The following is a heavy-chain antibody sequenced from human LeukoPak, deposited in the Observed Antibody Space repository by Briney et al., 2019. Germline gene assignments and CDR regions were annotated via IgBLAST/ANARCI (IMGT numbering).Heavy chain of an antibody. D-gene: IGHD4-23*01. V-gene: IGHV3-23*01. Sequence: PGGSLRLSCAASGFTFTSYAMGWVRRAPGKGLEWVSVISGSGGITYSADSVKGRFSISRDNSKNTLYLQMNSLRAEDTAAYYCAKERGNNGGNTNGYFDYWGQGTLVTVSS. CDR3: AKERGNNGGNTNGYFDY. J-gene: IGHJ4*02. CDR1: GFTFTSYA. CDR2: ISGSGGIT.